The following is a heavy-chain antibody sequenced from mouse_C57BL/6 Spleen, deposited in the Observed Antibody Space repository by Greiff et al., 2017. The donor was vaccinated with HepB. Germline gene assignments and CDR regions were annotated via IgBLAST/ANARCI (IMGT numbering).Heavy chain of an antibody. Sequence: QVQLQQPGAELVRPGTSVKLSCKASGYTFTSYWMHWVQQRPGQGLEWIGVIDPSDSYHNYNQKFKGKATLTLDTSSRTAYMELSSLTSEDSAVYYCARRGGYGNYDYFDYWGQGTTLTVSS. CDR3: ARRGGYGNYDYFDY. D-gene: IGHD2-1*01. CDR2: IDPSDSYH. CDR1: GYTFTSYW. V-gene: IGHV1-59*01. J-gene: IGHJ2*01.